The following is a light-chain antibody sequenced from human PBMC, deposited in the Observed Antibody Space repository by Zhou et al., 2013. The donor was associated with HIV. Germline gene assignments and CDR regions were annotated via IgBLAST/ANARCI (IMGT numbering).Light chain of an antibody. Sequence: AIQLTQSPPSLSASVGDRVTFTCRASQGIGSALAWYQQKPGKAPKLLIYDASILNGVPSRFSGYGSETDFTLTINSLQPEDFATYCCQLFNSNPQEFTFGQGTKLEIK. V-gene: IGKV1-13*02. CDR2: DAS. CDR1: QGIGSA. J-gene: IGKJ2*01. CDR3: QLFNSNPQEFT.